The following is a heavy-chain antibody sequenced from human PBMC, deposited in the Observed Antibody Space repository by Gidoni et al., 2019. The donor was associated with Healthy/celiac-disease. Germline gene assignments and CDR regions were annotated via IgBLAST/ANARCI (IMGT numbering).Heavy chain of an antibody. CDR1: GSLCSSYA. V-gene: IGHV3-23*01. CDR3: AKCILQWGYYVDY. D-gene: IGHD2-21*01. CDR2: ISGSGGST. J-gene: IGHJ4*02. Sequence: VQLLESGGGLVQPGGSLRLSRAASGSLCSSYAMSWVRQAPGKGLEWVSGISGSGGSTYYADCVKGRFTISRDNTKNTLYLQMNSLRAEDTAVYYCAKCILQWGYYVDYWGQGTLVTVSS.